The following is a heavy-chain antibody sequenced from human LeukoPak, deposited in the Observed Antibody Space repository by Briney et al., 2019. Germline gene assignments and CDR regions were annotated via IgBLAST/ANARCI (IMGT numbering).Heavy chain of an antibody. CDR1: GYTFTSYG. CDR2: ISAYNGNT. CDR3: ARGSSSWWESWFDP. J-gene: IGHJ5*02. V-gene: IGHV1-18*04. D-gene: IGHD6-13*01. Sequence: ASVKVSCKASGYTFTSYGISWVRQAPGQGLEWMGWISAYNGNTNCAQKLQGRVTMTTDTSTSTAYMELRSLRSDDTAVHYCARGSSSWWESWFDPWGQGTLVTVSS.